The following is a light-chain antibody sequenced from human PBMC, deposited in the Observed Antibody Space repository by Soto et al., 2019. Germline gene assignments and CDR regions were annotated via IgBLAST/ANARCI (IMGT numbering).Light chain of an antibody. CDR2: GAS. CDR3: QQYHRSPPSWT. J-gene: IGKJ1*01. CDR1: QSVDSNY. V-gene: IGKV3-20*01. Sequence: EIVLTQSPGTLSLSPGERATLSCRASQSVDSNYLAWYQQKPGQAPRLLIYGASSRATGVPDRFSGSWSGTDFTLTISRLEPGDFALYYCQQYHRSPPSWTFGQGTKVEIK.